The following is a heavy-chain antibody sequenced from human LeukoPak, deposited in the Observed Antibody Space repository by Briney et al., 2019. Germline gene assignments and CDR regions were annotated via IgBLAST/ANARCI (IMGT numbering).Heavy chain of an antibody. J-gene: IGHJ4*02. V-gene: IGHV3-53*01. D-gene: IGHD3-16*01. CDR3: ARVESLGIVDY. CDR2: IYSGGST. Sequence: GGSLRLSCAASGFTFSSNYMSWVRQAPGKGLEWVSVIYSGGSTYYADSVKGRFTISRDNSKNTLYLQMNSLRAEDTAVYYCARVESLGIVDYWGQGTLVTVSS. CDR1: GFTFSSNY.